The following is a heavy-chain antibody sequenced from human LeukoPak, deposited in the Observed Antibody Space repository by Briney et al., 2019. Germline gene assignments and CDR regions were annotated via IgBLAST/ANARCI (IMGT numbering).Heavy chain of an antibody. D-gene: IGHD2-2*02. CDR2: MSFDVNNK. J-gene: IGHJ4*02. CDR1: GFTFSSYA. Sequence: GRSLRLSCATSGFTFSSYAFHWVRQAPGKGLEWVATMSFDVNNKYYADSVRGRFTISRDNSKNTLYLQMNSLRAEDTAVYSCARGYCTSSSCYNDYWGQGTLVTVSS. CDR3: ARGYCTSSSCYNDY. V-gene: IGHV3-30*04.